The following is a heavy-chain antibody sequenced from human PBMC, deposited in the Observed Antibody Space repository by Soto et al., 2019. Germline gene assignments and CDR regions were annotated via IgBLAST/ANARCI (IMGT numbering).Heavy chain of an antibody. CDR1: GFTFNNYG. J-gene: IGHJ5*02. CDR3: ARGGSLYEWVFSWFDP. V-gene: IGHV3-30*03. CDR2: ISYDGSNE. Sequence: QVQLVESGGGVVQPGRSLRLSCEASGFTFNNYGMHWVRQAPGKGLEWVAVISYDGSNEYYADAVKGRLTISRDNSKNTLYLQMNSLRAEDTAVYYCARGGSLYEWVFSWFDPWGQGTLVSVSS. D-gene: IGHD2-8*01.